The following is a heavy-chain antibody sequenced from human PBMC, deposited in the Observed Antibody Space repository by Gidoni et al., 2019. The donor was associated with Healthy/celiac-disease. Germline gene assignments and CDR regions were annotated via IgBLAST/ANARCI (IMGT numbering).Heavy chain of an antibody. J-gene: IGHJ4*02. V-gene: IGHV4-30-4*01. CDR3: ARVAAELSQGITIFGVVPL. CDR2: IYYSGST. D-gene: IGHD3-3*01. Sequence: QVQLQESGPGLVKPSQTLSLTCTVSGGSISSGDYYWSWIRQPPGKGLEWIGYIYYSGSTYYNPSLKSRVTISVDTSKNQFSLKLSSVTAADTAVYYCARVAAELSQGITIFGVVPLWGQGTLVTVSS. CDR1: GGSISSGDYY.